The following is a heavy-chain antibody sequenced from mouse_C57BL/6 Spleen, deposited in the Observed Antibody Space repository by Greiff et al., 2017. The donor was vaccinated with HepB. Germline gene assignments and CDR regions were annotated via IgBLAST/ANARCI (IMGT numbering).Heavy chain of an antibody. CDR3: AREDSNWGYAMDY. Sequence: EVKLVESGGGLVKPGGSLKLSCAASGFTFSDYGMHWVRQAPEKGLEWVAYISSGSSTIYYADTVKGRFTISRDNAKNTLFLQMTSLRSEDTAMYYCAREDSNWGYAMDYWGQGTSVTVSS. D-gene: IGHD2-5*01. V-gene: IGHV5-17*01. CDR1: GFTFSDYG. CDR2: ISSGSSTI. J-gene: IGHJ4*01.